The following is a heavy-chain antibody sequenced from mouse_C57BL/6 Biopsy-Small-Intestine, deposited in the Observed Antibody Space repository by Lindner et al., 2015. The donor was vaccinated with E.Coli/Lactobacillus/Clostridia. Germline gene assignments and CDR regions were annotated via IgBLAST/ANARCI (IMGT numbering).Heavy chain of an antibody. Sequence: VQLQESGAELVKPGASVKISCKASGYAFSNYWMNWVNLRPGKALEWIGQIYPGDGYTNYNGKFKGKATLTVDKSSSTAYIQLSSLTSEDSAVYFCARGERGDFDYWGQGTTLTVSS. J-gene: IGHJ2*01. V-gene: IGHV1-80*01. CDR2: IYPGDGYT. CDR1: GYAFSNYW. CDR3: ARGERGDFDY.